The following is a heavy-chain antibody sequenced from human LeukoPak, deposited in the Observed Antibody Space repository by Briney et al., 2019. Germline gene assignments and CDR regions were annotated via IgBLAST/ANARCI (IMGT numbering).Heavy chain of an antibody. J-gene: IGHJ3*02. CDR1: GGSIISGDYY. V-gene: IGHV4-30-4*08. CDR3: ARAGVVPAAINRAFDI. CDR2: IYHNGDT. Sequence: PSETLSLTCIVSGGSIISGDYYWSWIRQPPGKGLEWIGYIYHNGDTYYNPSLKSRVSISVDTSKNQFSLKLSYVTAADTAVYYCARAGVVPAAINRAFDIWGQGSVVTVSS. D-gene: IGHD2-2*02.